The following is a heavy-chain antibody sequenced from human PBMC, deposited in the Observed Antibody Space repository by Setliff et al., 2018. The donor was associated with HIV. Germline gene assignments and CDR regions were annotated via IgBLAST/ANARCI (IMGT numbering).Heavy chain of an antibody. CDR1: GYTFTSYA. Sequence: GASVKVSCKASGYTFTSYAIHWVRQAPGQRLEWMGWITVGDGNTKYSQKFQGRVTITRDTSASTAYMELSSLRSEDTAVYYCARGGTGRPRPIDYWGQGTLVTVSS. V-gene: IGHV1-3*01. D-gene: IGHD7-27*01. CDR2: ITVGDGNT. J-gene: IGHJ4*02. CDR3: ARGGTGRPRPIDY.